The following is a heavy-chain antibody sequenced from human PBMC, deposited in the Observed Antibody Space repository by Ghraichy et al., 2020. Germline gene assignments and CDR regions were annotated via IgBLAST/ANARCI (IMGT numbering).Heavy chain of an antibody. J-gene: IGHJ3*02. V-gene: IGHV3-7*03. CDR3: ARWGAPIVVVKPNYAFDI. Sequence: GESLNISCAASGFTFSSYWMSWVRQAPGKGLEWVANIKQDGSEKYYVDSVKGRFTISRDNAKNSLYLQMNSLRAEDTAVYYCARWGAPIVVVKPNYAFDIWGQGTMVTVSS. D-gene: IGHD3-22*01. CDR2: IKQDGSEK. CDR1: GFTFSSYW.